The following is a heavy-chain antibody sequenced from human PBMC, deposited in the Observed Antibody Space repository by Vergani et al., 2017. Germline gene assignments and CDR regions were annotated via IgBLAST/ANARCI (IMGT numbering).Heavy chain of an antibody. V-gene: IGHV1-8*03. J-gene: IGHJ4*02. CDR1: GYTFTSDD. Sequence: QVQLVQSGAEVKKPGASVKVSCKASGYTFTSDDINWVRQATGQGLEWMGWMNPISGNTGYAQNLQGRLTITRDTSVNTAYMELSSLTSEDMAVYYCARGPHYDFWSGPAEVWGQGTLVTVSS. D-gene: IGHD3-3*01. CDR3: ARGPHYDFWSGPAEV. CDR2: MNPISGNT.